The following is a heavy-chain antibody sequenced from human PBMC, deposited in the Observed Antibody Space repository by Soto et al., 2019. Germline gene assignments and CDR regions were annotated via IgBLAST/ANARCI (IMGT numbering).Heavy chain of an antibody. Sequence: GASVKVSCKASGYTFTSYDINWVRQATGQGLEWMGWMNPNSGNTGYAQKFQGRVTMTRNTSISTAYMELSSLRSEDTAVYYCARGNIVVVPAAIPQDIWGQGTMVTVSS. D-gene: IGHD2-2*01. J-gene: IGHJ3*02. V-gene: IGHV1-8*01. CDR1: GYTFTSYD. CDR3: ARGNIVVVPAAIPQDI. CDR2: MNPNSGNT.